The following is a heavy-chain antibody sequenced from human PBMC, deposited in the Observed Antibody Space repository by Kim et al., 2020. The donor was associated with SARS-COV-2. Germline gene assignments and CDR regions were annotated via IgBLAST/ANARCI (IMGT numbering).Heavy chain of an antibody. CDR1: GFTFSSYA. J-gene: IGHJ3*02. D-gene: IGHD3-10*01. V-gene: IGHV3-30-3*01. CDR3: ASFGGFYYGSGSDAFDI. Sequence: GGSLRLSCAASGFTFSSYAMHWVRQAPGKGLEWVAVISYDGSNKYYADSVKGRFTISRDNSKNTLYLQMNSLRAEDTAVYYCASFGGFYYGSGSDAFDIWGQGTMVTVSS. CDR2: ISYDGSNK.